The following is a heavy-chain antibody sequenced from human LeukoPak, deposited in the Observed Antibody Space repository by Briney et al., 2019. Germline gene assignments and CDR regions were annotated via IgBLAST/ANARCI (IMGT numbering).Heavy chain of an antibody. Sequence: GGSLSLSCAASGFSFSSSWMTWVRQAPGKGLEWVATIKQDGSEKFYVNSVKGRFTISRDNTKDSLYLQMNSLRADDSAVYYCASLWDDGYWGQGTLVTVSS. CDR2: IKQDGSEK. CDR1: GFSFSSSW. J-gene: IGHJ4*02. V-gene: IGHV3-7*02. D-gene: IGHD1-1*01. CDR3: ASLWDDGY.